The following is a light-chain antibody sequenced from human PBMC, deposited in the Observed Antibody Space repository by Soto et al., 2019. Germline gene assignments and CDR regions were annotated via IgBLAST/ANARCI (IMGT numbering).Light chain of an antibody. J-gene: IGKJ5*01. CDR2: DTS. V-gene: IGKV3-11*01. CDR1: HLLSSY. Sequence: TPHPFSRRISAGYRPTLSCSAIHLLSSYLPWHDQTPGQPPRLPTYDTSNSPAGVPARFSGSRSGTAFTLPIRSLEPEDFEVYLCHKRNTFGHGTRLEIK. CDR3: HKRNT.